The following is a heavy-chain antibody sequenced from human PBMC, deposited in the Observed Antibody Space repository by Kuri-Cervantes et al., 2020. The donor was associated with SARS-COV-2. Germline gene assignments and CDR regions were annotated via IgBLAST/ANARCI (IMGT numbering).Heavy chain of an antibody. Sequence: SVKVSCKASGGTFSSYAISWVRQAPGQGLEWMGGIIPIFGTANYAQKFQGRVTITTDESTSTAYVELSSLRSEDTAVYYCARESKGVTIFGVVYNWFDPWGQGTLVTVSS. V-gene: IGHV1-69*05. D-gene: IGHD3-3*01. CDR3: ARESKGVTIFGVVYNWFDP. CDR2: IIPIFGTA. J-gene: IGHJ5*02. CDR1: GGTFSSYA.